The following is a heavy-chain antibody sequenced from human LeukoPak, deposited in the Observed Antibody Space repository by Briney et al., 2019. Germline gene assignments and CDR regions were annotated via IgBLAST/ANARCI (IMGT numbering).Heavy chain of an antibody. Sequence: GGSLRLSCAASGFSFSTYSMNWIRQAPGKGLEWVSYISSSSSTVYYADSVKGRFTISRDNAKSSLYLQMNGLRAEDTAVYYCARDRGYCSSTTCRLYYFDYWGQGTLVTVSS. D-gene: IGHD2-2*01. CDR2: ISSSSSTV. V-gene: IGHV3-48*01. J-gene: IGHJ4*02. CDR3: ARDRGYCSSTTCRLYYFDY. CDR1: GFSFSTYS.